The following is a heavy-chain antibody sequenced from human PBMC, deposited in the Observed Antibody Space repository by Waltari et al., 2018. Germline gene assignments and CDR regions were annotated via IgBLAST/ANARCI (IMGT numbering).Heavy chain of an antibody. V-gene: IGHV1-69*04. J-gene: IGHJ4*02. D-gene: IGHD3-22*01. CDR1: GGTFSSYA. Sequence: QVQLVQSGAEVKKPGSSVKVSCKASGGTFSSYAISWVRQAPGQGLEWMGGIIPILGIANDAQKFQGRVTITADESTSTAYMELSSLRSEDTAVYYCARDNGSRSSGYYYSFDYWGQGTLVTVSS. CDR3: ARDNGSRSSGYYYSFDY. CDR2: IIPILGIA.